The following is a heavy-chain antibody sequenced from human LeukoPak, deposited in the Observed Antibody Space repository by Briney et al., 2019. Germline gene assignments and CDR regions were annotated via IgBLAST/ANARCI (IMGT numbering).Heavy chain of an antibody. Sequence: GRSLRLSCAASGFTFSSYGMHWVRQAPGKGLEWEAVIWYDGSNKYYADSVKGRFTISRDNSKNTLYLQMNSLRAEDTAVYYCARDLNYGDYARYYYGMDVWGQGTTVTVSS. V-gene: IGHV3-33*01. J-gene: IGHJ6*02. CDR1: GFTFSSYG. CDR2: IWYDGSNK. D-gene: IGHD4-17*01. CDR3: ARDLNYGDYARYYYGMDV.